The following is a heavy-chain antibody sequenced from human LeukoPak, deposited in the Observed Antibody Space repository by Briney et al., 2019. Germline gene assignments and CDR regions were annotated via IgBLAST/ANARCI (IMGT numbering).Heavy chain of an antibody. Sequence: GESLRLSCAASGFTVSSNYMSWVRQAPGKGLEWVSVIYSGGSTYYADSVKGRFTISRDNSKNTLYLQLNSLRAEDTAVYYCASSRDYGDYEGNWFDPWGQGTLVTVSS. D-gene: IGHD4-17*01. CDR3: ASSRDYGDYEGNWFDP. J-gene: IGHJ5*02. CDR1: GFTVSSNY. CDR2: IYSGGST. V-gene: IGHV3-66*01.